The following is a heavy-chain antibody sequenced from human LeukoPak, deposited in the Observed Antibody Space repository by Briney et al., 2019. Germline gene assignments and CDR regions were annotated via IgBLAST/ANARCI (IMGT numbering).Heavy chain of an antibody. CDR2: IYSDGNT. CDR1: GFTVGNNY. V-gene: IGHV3-53*01. J-gene: IGHJ4*02. D-gene: IGHD3-9*01. CDR3: VSHSDSLTSYSFDY. Sequence: QPGGSLRLSCAASGFTVGNNYMTWVRQAPGKGLEWVSIIYSDGNTHYADSVKGRFTISRDNSKNTLSLQMNSLRAEDTAVYYCVSHSDSLTSYSFDYWGQGTLVTVSS.